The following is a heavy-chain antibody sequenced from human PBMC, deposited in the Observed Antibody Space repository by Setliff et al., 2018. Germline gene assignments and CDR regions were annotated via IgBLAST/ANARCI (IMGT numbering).Heavy chain of an antibody. CDR3: AKVARGFWSGYYTYYYYYMDV. CDR1: GFNFRNYW. V-gene: IGHV3-7*01. D-gene: IGHD3-3*01. CDR2: IKQDGSEK. Sequence: LRLSCSASGFNFRNYWMTWVRQAPGKGLEWVANIKQDGSEKYYADSVKGRFTISRDNSKNTLYLQMNSLRAEDTAVYYCAKVARGFWSGYYTYYYYYMDVWGKGTTVTVSS. J-gene: IGHJ6*03.